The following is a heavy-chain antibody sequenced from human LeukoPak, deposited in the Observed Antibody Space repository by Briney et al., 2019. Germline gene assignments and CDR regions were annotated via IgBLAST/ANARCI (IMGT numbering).Heavy chain of an antibody. V-gene: IGHV3-20*04. CDR3: ARDGRFLEGLLGRFDY. CDR1: GFTFDDYG. CDR2: INWNGGST. D-gene: IGHD3-3*01. J-gene: IGHJ4*02. Sequence: GGSLRLSCAASGFTFDDYGMSWVRQAPGKGLECVSGINWNGGSTGYADSVKGRFTISRDNAKNSLYLQMNSLRAEDTALYYCARDGRFLEGLLGRFDYWGQGTLVTVSS.